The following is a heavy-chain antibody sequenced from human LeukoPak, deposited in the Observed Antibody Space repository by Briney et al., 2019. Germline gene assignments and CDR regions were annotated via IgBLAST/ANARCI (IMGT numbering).Heavy chain of an antibody. D-gene: IGHD3-22*01. CDR3: ARHVDDSSGYYYRTMYYFDY. V-gene: IGHV5-51*01. J-gene: IGHJ4*02. Sequence: GESLKISCKGSGYSFTTYRSGWARQMPGKGLEWMGIISPGDSDTRYSRSSQGQVTISADKSISTAYLKWSSLKASDTAMYYCARHVDDSSGYYYRTMYYFDYWGQGSLVTVSS. CDR1: GYSFTTYR. CDR2: ISPGDSDT.